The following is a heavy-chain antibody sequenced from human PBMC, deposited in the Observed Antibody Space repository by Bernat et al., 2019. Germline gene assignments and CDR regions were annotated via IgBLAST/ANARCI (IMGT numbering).Heavy chain of an antibody. Sequence: EVQLLESGGGLVQPGGSLRLSCAASGFTFSSYAMSWVRQAPGKGLEWVSAISGSGEGTYYADSVKGRFTISRDYSKNTLYLRMHNLSAEDTAVYYCARAGGITGTTGFEYWGQGTLVTVSS. CDR2: ISGSGEGT. CDR3: ARAGGITGTTGFEY. CDR1: GFTFSSYA. V-gene: IGHV3-23*01. J-gene: IGHJ4*02. D-gene: IGHD1-7*01.